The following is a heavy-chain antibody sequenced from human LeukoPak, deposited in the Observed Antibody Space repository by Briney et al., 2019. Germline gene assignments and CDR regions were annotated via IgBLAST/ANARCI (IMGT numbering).Heavy chain of an antibody. Sequence: GGSLRLSCAASGFTFSSYWMSWVRQAPGKGLEWVSYISSSGSTIYYADSVKGRFTISRDNAKNSLYLQMNSLRAEDTAVYYCARDRGIAVAGTCFDYWGQGTLVTVSS. D-gene: IGHD6-19*01. CDR2: ISSSGSTI. V-gene: IGHV3-48*04. CDR3: ARDRGIAVAGTCFDY. CDR1: GFTFSSYW. J-gene: IGHJ4*02.